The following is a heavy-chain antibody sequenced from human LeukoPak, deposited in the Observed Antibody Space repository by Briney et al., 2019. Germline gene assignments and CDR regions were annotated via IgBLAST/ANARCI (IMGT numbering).Heavy chain of an antibody. CDR3: ARHWGYYYGSGSHYYFDY. D-gene: IGHD3-10*01. CDR2: IYYSGYT. Sequence: PSETLSLTCTVSGGFISSYYWSWIRQPPGKGLEWIGYIYYSGYTNYNPSLKSRVTISVDTSKNQFSLKLSSVTAADTAVYYCARHWGYYYGSGSHYYFDYWGQGTLVTVSS. J-gene: IGHJ4*02. CDR1: GGFISSYY. V-gene: IGHV4-59*08.